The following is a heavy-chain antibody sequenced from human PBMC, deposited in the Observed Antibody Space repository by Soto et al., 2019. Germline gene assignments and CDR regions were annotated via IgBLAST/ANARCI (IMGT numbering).Heavy chain of an antibody. D-gene: IGHD3-10*01. CDR2: IIPIFGTA. J-gene: IGHJ6*02. Sequence: QVQLVQSGAEVKKPGSSVKVSCKASGGTFSSYAISWVRQAPGQGLEWMGGIIPIFGTANYAQKFQGRVTIPADESTSTAYMELSSLRSEDTAVDYCSLNYYGSGSYPYGMDVWGQGTTVTVSS. CDR3: SLNYYGSGSYPYGMDV. CDR1: GGTFSSYA. V-gene: IGHV1-69*12.